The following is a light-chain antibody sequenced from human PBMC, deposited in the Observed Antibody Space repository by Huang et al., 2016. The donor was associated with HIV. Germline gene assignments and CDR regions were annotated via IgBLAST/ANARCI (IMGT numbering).Light chain of an antibody. J-gene: IGKJ1*01. V-gene: IGKV3-15*01. CDR2: GAS. Sequence: EIVMTQSPATLSVSPGERATLSCRASQTVNGNLAWYQHKPGQASRRLIYGASTRAIGVPARFSGSVSGTKFTLTISSLQSEDFAVYYCQQYNNWLAFGQGTKVEIK. CDR1: QTVNGN. CDR3: QQYNNWLA.